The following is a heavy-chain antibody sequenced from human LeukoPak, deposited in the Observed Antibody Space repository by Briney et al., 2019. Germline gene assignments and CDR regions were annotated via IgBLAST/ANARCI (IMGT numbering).Heavy chain of an antibody. Sequence: PGGSLRLSCAASGFDFNNYGMHWVRQAPGKGLEGVAFIRYDGSPKYYADYVRVRFTISRDNSKNMLYLQMNRLETEDTAVYYCAKDDDRHWGSRCQDYWGQGTLVTVSS. J-gene: IGHJ4*02. CDR1: GFDFNNYG. CDR3: AKDDDRHWGSRCQDY. D-gene: IGHD7-27*01. CDR2: IRYDGSPK. V-gene: IGHV3-30*02.